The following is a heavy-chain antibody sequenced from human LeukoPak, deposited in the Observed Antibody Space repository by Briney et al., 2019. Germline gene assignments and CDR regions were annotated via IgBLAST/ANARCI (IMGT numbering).Heavy chain of an antibody. J-gene: IGHJ3*02. V-gene: IGHV4-61*02. CDR1: GGSISSGSYY. CDR3: AREKDSSGYYDAFDI. Sequence: SETLSLTCTVSGGSISSGSYYWSWIRQPAGKGLEWIGRIYTSGSTNYNPFLKSRVTISVDTSKNQFSLKLSSVTAADTAVYYCAREKDSSGYYDAFDIWGQGTMVTVSS. CDR2: IYTSGST. D-gene: IGHD3-22*01.